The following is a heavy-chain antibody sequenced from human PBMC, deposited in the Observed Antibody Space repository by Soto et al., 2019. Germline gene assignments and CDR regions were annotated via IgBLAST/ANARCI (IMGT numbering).Heavy chain of an antibody. D-gene: IGHD1-26*01. CDR3: ARGGHGIVGATTPKGPQETFDY. J-gene: IGHJ4*02. CDR1: GDSINSGGYS. Sequence: QLQLQESGSGLVKPSQTLSLTCAVSGDSINSGGYSWSWIRQPPGKGLEWIGFIYHSGSTYYNPSLKSRVTISVDTSKNQFSLKLSSVTAADTAVYYCARGGHGIVGATTPKGPQETFDYWGQGTLVTVSS. CDR2: IYHSGST. V-gene: IGHV4-30-2*01.